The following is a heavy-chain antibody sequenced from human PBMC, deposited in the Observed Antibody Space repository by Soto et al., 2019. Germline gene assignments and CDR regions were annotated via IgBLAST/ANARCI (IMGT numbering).Heavy chain of an antibody. Sequence: GGSLRLSCAASGFTFSSYSMNWVRQAPGKGLEWVAFIRYSSSTKYYADSVKGRFTISRDNSKNTLYLQMNSLRAEDTAVYYCAKEYTAMAWAFDYWGQGTLVTVSS. CDR1: GFTFSSYS. V-gene: IGHV3-30*02. J-gene: IGHJ4*02. D-gene: IGHD5-18*01. CDR3: AKEYTAMAWAFDY. CDR2: IRYSSSTK.